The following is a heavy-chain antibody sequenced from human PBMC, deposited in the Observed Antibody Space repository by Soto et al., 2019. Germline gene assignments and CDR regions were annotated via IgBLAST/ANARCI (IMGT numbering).Heavy chain of an antibody. V-gene: IGHV1-2*02. D-gene: IGHD3-3*01. CDR2: INPNSGGT. Sequence: GASVTVSWKASGYAFTGYYMHWVRQAPGQGLEWMGWINPNSGGTNYAQKFQGRVTMTRNTSISTAYMELSSLRSEDTAVYYCARGGDFWSGNYYYYYMDVWGKGTTVTVSS. J-gene: IGHJ6*03. CDR1: GYAFTGYY. CDR3: ARGGDFWSGNYYYYYMDV.